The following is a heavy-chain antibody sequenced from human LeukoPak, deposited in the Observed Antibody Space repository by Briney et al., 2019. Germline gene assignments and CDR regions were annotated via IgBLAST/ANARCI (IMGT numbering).Heavy chain of an antibody. D-gene: IGHD6-19*01. CDR3: ARESIRGSSSGWYYAPTRNWYFDL. CDR2: ISSSSSYI. Sequence: GGSLRLSCAASGFTFSSYSMNWVRQAPGKGLEWVSSISSSSSYIYYADSVKGRFTISRDNAKNSLYLQMNSLRAEDTAVYYCARESIRGSSSGWYYAPTRNWYFDLWAVAPWSLSPQ. CDR1: GFTFSSYS. V-gene: IGHV3-21*01. J-gene: IGHJ2*01.